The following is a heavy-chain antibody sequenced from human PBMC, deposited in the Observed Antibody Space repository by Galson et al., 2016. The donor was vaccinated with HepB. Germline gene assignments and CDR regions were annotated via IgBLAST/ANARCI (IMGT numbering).Heavy chain of an antibody. Sequence: TLSLTCIVSGDSVSSGNYYWSWIRQPPGKGLEWIGYIYLSGSTYYNSSLKSRVTILVDRSKNQFSLKLSSVTAADTAVYYCARGIMITFGGVISDAFDIWGQGTMVTVSS. J-gene: IGHJ3*02. V-gene: IGHV4-30-2*01. CDR2: IYLSGST. CDR1: GDSVSSGNYY. CDR3: ARGIMITFGGVISDAFDI. D-gene: IGHD3-16*01.